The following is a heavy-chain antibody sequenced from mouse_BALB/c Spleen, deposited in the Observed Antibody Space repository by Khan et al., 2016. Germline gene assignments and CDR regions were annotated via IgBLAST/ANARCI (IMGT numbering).Heavy chain of an antibody. CDR1: GDSITSGY. V-gene: IGHV3-8*02. CDR2: ISYSGNT. Sequence: EVQLQESGPSLVKPSQTLSLTCSVTGDSITSGYWSCIRKFPENKLEYMGYISYSGNTYYNPSLKSRISITQNTYKNQFFLLLNSVTSEDTATYFCVRELAGTFAYWGQGTLVTVSA. J-gene: IGHJ3*01. D-gene: IGHD4-1*01. CDR3: VRELAGTFAY.